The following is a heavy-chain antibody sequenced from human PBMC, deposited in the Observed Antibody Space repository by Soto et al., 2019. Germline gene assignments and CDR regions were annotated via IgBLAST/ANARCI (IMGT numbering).Heavy chain of an antibody. Sequence: QVQLQESGPGLVESSGTLSLTCEVSSGSISSGNWWSWVRQPPGKGLEWIGEIYYTGATNYNPSLKSRVTITIDKSKDQFSLTLSSATAADTAVYYCARVFSSGSGWMYYFDFWGQGILVSVSS. V-gene: IGHV4-4*02. CDR3: ARVFSSGSGWMYYFDF. CDR2: IYYTGAT. D-gene: IGHD6-25*01. J-gene: IGHJ4*02. CDR1: SGSISSGNW.